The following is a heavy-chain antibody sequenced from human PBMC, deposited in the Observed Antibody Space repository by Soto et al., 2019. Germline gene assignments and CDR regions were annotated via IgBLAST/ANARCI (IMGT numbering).Heavy chain of an antibody. D-gene: IGHD3-9*01. J-gene: IGHJ4*02. CDR1: GFSFSNSA. Sequence: EVQLLESGGGLVQPGGSLRLSCAVSGFSFSNSAMTWVRQAPGKGLEWGSGISGSGDITYNTDSVKGRFAISRDTSKNVVDLQMRSLRAEDTAVYYCAKVPQWVLRYHAWFFDYWGQGPLVTVSS. CDR2: ISGSGDIT. CDR3: AKVPQWVLRYHAWFFDY. V-gene: IGHV3-23*01.